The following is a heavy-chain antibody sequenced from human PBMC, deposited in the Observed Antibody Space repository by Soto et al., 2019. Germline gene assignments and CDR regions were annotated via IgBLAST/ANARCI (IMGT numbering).Heavy chain of an antibody. V-gene: IGHV4-59*01. D-gene: IGHD6-13*01. CDR3: ARSLGGYSSSILGFDI. CDR1: GGSISSYY. CDR2: IYYSGST. J-gene: IGHJ3*02. Sequence: SETLSLTCTVSGGSISSYYWSWIRQPPGKGLEWIGYIYYSGSTNYNPSLKSRVTISVDTSKNQFSLKLSSVTAADTAVYYCARSLGGYSSSILGFDIWGQGTMVTVS.